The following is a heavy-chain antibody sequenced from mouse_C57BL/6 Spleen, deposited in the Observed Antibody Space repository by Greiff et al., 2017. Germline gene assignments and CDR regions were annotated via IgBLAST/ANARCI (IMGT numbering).Heavy chain of an antibody. CDR1: GYAFSSSW. Sequence: VQGVESGPELVKPGASVKISCKASGYAFSSSWMNWVKQRPGQGLEWIGRIYPGDGDTNYNGKFKGKATLTADKSSSTAYMQLSSLTSEDSAVYFFARPRYYAMDYWGQGTSVTVSS. V-gene: IGHV1-82*01. CDR2: IYPGDGDT. J-gene: IGHJ4*01. CDR3: ARPRYYAMDY.